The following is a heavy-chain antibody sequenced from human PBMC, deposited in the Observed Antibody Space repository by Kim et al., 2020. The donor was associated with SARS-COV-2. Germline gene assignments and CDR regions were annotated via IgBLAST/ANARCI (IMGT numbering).Heavy chain of an antibody. D-gene: IGHD2-8*01. Sequence: SVKVSCKASGGTFSSYAISWVRQAPGQGLEWMGGIIPIFGTANYAQKFQGRVTITADESTSTAYMELSSLRSEDTAVYYCARDSMVYAIENWFDPWGQGTLVTVSS. CDR1: GGTFSSYA. V-gene: IGHV1-69*13. J-gene: IGHJ5*02. CDR3: ARDSMVYAIENWFDP. CDR2: IIPIFGTA.